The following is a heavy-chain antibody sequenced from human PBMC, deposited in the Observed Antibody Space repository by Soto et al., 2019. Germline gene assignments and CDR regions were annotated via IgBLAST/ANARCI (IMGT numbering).Heavy chain of an antibody. CDR3: ARRSGSYSGYFDY. CDR1: GGSISSGGYY. D-gene: IGHD1-26*01. V-gene: IGHV4-31*03. CDR2: IYYSGST. Sequence: PSETLSLTCTVSGGSISSGGYYWSWIRQHPGKGLEWIGYIYYSGSTYYNPSLKSRVTISVDTSKNQFSLKLSSVTAADTAVYYCARRSGSYSGYFDYWGQGTLVTVSS. J-gene: IGHJ4*02.